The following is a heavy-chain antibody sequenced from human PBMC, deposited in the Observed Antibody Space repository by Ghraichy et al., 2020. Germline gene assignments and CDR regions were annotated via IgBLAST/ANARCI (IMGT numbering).Heavy chain of an antibody. CDR1: GYTFTSYA. V-gene: IGHV1-3*01. CDR2: INAGNGNT. D-gene: IGHD1-26*01. Sequence: ASVKVSCKASGYTFTSYAMHWVRQAPGQRLEWMGWINAGNGNTKYSQKFQGRVTITRDTSAGTAYMELSSLRSEDTAVYYCARDLGWELLFDYWGQGTLVTVSS. CDR3: ARDLGWELLFDY. J-gene: IGHJ4*02.